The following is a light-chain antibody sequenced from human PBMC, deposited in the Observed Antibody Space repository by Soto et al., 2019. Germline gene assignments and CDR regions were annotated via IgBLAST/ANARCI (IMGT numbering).Light chain of an antibody. CDR1: QGIANY. J-gene: IGKJ1*01. CDR2: AAS. Sequence: DIQMTRSPSSLSASVGDRVTISCRASQGIANYLAWYQQKPGKVPELLIYAASALHSGGPSRFSGSGSGTDFTPTIRSLQPEDVASYYCQKYSSAPWTFGHGTKVEIE. CDR3: QKYSSAPWT. V-gene: IGKV1-27*01.